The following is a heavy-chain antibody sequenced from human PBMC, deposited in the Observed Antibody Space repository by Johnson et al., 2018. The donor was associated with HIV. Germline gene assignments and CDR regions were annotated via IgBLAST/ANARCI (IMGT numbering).Heavy chain of an antibody. J-gene: IGHJ3*02. CDR2: IYSDGST. CDR1: GFTFSDYY. Sequence: VQLVESGGGVVQPGRSLRLSCAASGFTFSDYYMSWIRQAPGKGLEWVSIIYSDGSTYFADSVKGRFPISRDNSKNTLFLQMNSLKTEDTAVYYCTTDGYSSSWKRDAVDIWGQGTMVTVSS. D-gene: IGHD6-13*01. V-gene: IGHV3-66*01. CDR3: TTDGYSSSWKRDAVDI.